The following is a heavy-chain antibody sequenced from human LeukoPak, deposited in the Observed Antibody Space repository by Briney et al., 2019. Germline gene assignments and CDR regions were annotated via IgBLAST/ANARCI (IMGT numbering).Heavy chain of an antibody. CDR2: FDPEDGET. CDR3: ARSGYSYGSYYYYYYMDV. D-gene: IGHD5-18*01. Sequence: ASVKVSCKVSGYTLTELSMHWVRQAPGKGLEWMGGFDPEDGETIYAQKFQGRVTMTEDTSTDTAYMELSSLRSDDTAVYYCARSGYSYGSYYYYYYMDVWGKGTTVTVSS. J-gene: IGHJ6*03. CDR1: GYTLTELS. V-gene: IGHV1-24*01.